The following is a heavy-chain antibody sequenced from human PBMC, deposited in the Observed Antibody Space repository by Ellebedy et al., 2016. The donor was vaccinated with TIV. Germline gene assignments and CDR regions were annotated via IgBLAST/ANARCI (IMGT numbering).Heavy chain of an antibody. D-gene: IGHD3-22*01. J-gene: IGHJ4*02. CDR2: ISAYNGNT. CDR1: GYTFTNYG. V-gene: IGHV1-18*01. Sequence: AASVKVSCKASGYTFTNYGFSWVRQAPGQGLEWMGWISAYNGNTNYAQNLKGRVTMTTDTSTNTAYMELRSLISDDTAVYYCARDEGGEGSMIVVVHFDYWGQGTLVTVSS. CDR3: ARDEGGEGSMIVVVHFDY.